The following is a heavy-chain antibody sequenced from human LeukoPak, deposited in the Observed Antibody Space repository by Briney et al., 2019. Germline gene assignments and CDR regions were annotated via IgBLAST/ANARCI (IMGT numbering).Heavy chain of an antibody. CDR1: GFTVSSNY. Sequence: GGSLRLSCAASGFTVSSNYMSWVRQAPGKGLEWVSVIYSGGSTYYADSVKGRFTISRDNAKNSLYLQMSSLRAEDTAMYYCARDRYSGSYPLDYWGQGTLVTVSS. V-gene: IGHV3-53*01. D-gene: IGHD1-26*01. CDR3: ARDRYSGSYPLDY. J-gene: IGHJ4*02. CDR2: IYSGGST.